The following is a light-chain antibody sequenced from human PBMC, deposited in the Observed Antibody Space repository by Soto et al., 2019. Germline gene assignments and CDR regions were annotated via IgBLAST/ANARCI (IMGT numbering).Light chain of an antibody. J-gene: IGKJ1*01. CDR3: QQYDSLPRT. Sequence: DIQMTQSPSSLSASVGDRVTITCPASQDTSNYLNWYQQKPGKAPKLLIYDASNLETGVPSRFSGSGSGTDFNLTISSLQPEDIATYSCQQYDSLPRTFGQGTKVEIK. CDR1: QDTSNY. CDR2: DAS. V-gene: IGKV1-33*01.